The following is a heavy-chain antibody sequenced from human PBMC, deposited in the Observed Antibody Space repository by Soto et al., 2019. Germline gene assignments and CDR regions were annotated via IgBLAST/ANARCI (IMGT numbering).Heavy chain of an antibody. D-gene: IGHD3-10*01. CDR2: VNPIVSMS. CDR1: GDTFNFYS. J-gene: IGHJ4*02. Sequence: QVQLVQSGAEVKRPGSSVQVSCKASGDTFNFYSINWVRQAPGLGLGWMGRVNPIVSMSNYAQKFQGRVTMTAAKSTSTAYMELSSLRSEDTAIYYCASSYGSGYRAFDFWGQGALVTVSS. CDR3: ASSYGSGYRAFDF. V-gene: IGHV1-69*02.